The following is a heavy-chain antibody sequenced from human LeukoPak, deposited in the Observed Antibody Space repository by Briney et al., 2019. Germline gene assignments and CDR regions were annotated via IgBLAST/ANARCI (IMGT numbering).Heavy chain of an antibody. CDR1: GFTFSSYW. D-gene: IGHD3-16*02. J-gene: IGHJ4*02. CDR3: ARVSYDYVWGSYRPPRYFDY. Sequence: GGSLRLSCAASGFTFSSYWMSWVRQAPGKGLEWVANINQDGSEKYFVDSVKGRFTISRDNAKNSLYLQMNSLRADDTAVYYCARVSYDYVWGSYRPPRYFDYWGQGTLVTVSS. CDR2: INQDGSEK. V-gene: IGHV3-7*01.